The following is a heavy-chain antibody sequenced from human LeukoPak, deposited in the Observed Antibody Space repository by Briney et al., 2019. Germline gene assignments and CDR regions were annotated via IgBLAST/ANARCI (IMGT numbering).Heavy chain of an antibody. Sequence: TLSLTCTVSGGSFTSYYWTWIGQPPGKGLGWSGYIYYSGSTNYNPTLKSRVTISVDTSKNQFSLKLSSVTAADTAVYYCARGHPGYSSGPTGWGQGTLVTVSS. J-gene: IGHJ4*02. CDR2: IYYSGST. CDR3: ARGHPGYSSGPTG. V-gene: IGHV4-59*13. CDR1: GGSFTSYY. D-gene: IGHD6-19*01.